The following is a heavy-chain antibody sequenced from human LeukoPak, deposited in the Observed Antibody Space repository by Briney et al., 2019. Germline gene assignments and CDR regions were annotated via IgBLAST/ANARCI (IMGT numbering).Heavy chain of an antibody. J-gene: IGHJ3*02. CDR3: AKDRDQLLSSAFDI. Sequence: PGRSLRLSCAASGFTFDDYAMHWVRQAPGKGLEWVSGISWNSGSIGYADSVKGRFTISRDNAKNSLYLQMNSLRAEDMALYYCAKDRDQLLSSAFDIWGQGTVVTVSS. CDR2: ISWNSGSI. V-gene: IGHV3-9*03. D-gene: IGHD2-2*01. CDR1: GFTFDDYA.